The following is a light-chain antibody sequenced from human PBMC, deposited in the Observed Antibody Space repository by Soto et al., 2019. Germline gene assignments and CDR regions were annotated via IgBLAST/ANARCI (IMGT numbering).Light chain of an antibody. V-gene: IGKV1-5*03. CDR3: RQYNTFPLT. CDR2: KAS. CDR1: QSISSW. Sequence: DIQMTQSPSALSASVGDRSTITCRASQSISSWLAWYQQKPGKAPNLLIYKASSLESGVPSRFSGSGSGTEFTLTISSLQPDDFATYYCRQYNTFPLTFGGGTKVDIK. J-gene: IGKJ4*01.